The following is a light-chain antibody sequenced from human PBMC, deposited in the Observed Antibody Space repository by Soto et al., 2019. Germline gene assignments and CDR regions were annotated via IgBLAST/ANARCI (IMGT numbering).Light chain of an antibody. CDR2: DGS. CDR1: QNLHSF. CDR3: QQRTRWPMT. Sequence: IVLTQSPTTLAVSPGERVARVFGAVQNLHSFLNWYQQRPGQAPRPLIYDGSKRAAGVPDRISGDGSGTDYTLTISSLEPEDFAVYYCQQRTRWPMTFGQGTRLEL. J-gene: IGKJ5*01. V-gene: IGKV3-11*01.